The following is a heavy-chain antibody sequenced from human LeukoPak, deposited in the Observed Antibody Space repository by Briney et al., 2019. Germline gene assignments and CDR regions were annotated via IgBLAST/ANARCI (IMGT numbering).Heavy chain of an antibody. J-gene: IGHJ4*02. CDR3: ARAGSYDSSGYYQYYFDY. D-gene: IGHD3-22*01. V-gene: IGHV4-39*07. CDR2: IYYSGST. CDR1: GGSINSRSYY. Sequence: PSETLSLTCTVSGGSINSRSYYWGWIRQPPGKGLEWIGSIYYSGSTYYNPSLKSRVTISVDTSKNQFSLKLSSVTAADTAIYYCARAGSYDSSGYYQYYFDYWGQGTLVTVSS.